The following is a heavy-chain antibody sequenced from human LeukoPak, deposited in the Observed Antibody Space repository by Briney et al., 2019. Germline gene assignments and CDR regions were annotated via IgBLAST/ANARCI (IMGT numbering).Heavy chain of an antibody. CDR3: AKDRYRSWCVDY. CDR1: GFTFSSNG. D-gene: IGHD6-13*01. V-gene: IGHV3-30*18. CDR2: ISNSGGEE. J-gene: IGHJ4*02. Sequence: GRSLRLSCTASGFTFSSNGIHWVRQAPGKGLEWVAVISNSGGEEYFADSVRGRFTISRDNSKNTVYLQMNSLRTEDTAMYYCAKDRYRSWCVDYWGQGTLVTVSS.